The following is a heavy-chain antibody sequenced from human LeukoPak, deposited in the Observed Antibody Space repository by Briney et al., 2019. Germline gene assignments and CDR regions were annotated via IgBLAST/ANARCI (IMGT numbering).Heavy chain of an antibody. V-gene: IGHV3-11*01. CDR1: GFTFSDYY. Sequence: GGSLRLSCAASGFTFSDYYMSWIRQAPGKGLEWVSYISSSGSSIYYADSVKGRFTISRDNSKNTLYLQMNSLRAEDTAVYYCATDPSIAARSPLDYWGQGTLVTVSS. CDR3: ATDPSIAARSPLDY. D-gene: IGHD6-6*01. J-gene: IGHJ4*02. CDR2: ISSSGSSI.